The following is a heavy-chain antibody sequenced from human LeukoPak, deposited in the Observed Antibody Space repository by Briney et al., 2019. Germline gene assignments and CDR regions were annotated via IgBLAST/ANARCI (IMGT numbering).Heavy chain of an antibody. CDR3: ARGGYAFWSGPRYYYYGMDV. CDR1: GGSISSGDYY. V-gene: IGHV4-39*07. D-gene: IGHD3-3*01. Sequence: PSETLSLTCTVSGGSISSGDYYWSWIRQPPGKGLEWIGEINHSGSTNYNPSLKSRVTISVDTSKNQFSLKLSSVTAADTAVYYCARGGYAFWSGPRYYYYGMDVWGQGTTVTVSS. J-gene: IGHJ6*02. CDR2: INHSGST.